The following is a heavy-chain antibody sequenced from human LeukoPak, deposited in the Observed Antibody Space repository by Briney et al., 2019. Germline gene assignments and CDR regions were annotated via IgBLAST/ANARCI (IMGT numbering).Heavy chain of an antibody. D-gene: IGHD6-13*01. CDR1: GGSISSSSYY. Sequence: PSETLSLTCTVSGGSISSSSYYWGWIRQPPGKGLEWIGSIYYSGSTYYNPSLKSRVTISVDTSKNQFSLKLSSVTAADTAVYYCAGLIPYSSRINDYWGQGTLVTVSS. J-gene: IGHJ4*02. V-gene: IGHV4-39*01. CDR3: AGLIPYSSRINDY. CDR2: IYYSGST.